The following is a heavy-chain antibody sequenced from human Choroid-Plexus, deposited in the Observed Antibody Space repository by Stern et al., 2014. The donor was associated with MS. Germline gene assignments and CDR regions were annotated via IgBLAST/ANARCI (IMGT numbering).Heavy chain of an antibody. CDR2: ISPSGVST. D-gene: IGHD3-10*01. CDR3: VRGGTVVRGALDS. CDR1: GDSFTAHY. V-gene: IGHV1-46*01. J-gene: IGHJ4*02. Sequence: QVQLVQSGAEVRQPGASVEVSCGASGDSFTAHYVHWVRQTPGQGLEWMEIISPSGVSTNYKLKFQGRVTLTRDTSTSTVYMEMRNLRSEDTAVYYCVRGGTVVRGALDSWGQGTLVSVSS.